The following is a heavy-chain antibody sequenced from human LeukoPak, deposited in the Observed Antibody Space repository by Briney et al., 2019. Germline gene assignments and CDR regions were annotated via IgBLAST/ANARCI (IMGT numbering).Heavy chain of an antibody. Sequence: ASVKVSCKASGYTFTGYYMHWVRQAPGQGLEWMGWINPNSGGTNYAQKFQGRVTMTRDTSISTAYLELSRLRSDDTAVYYCASGLWVTAIEEGPIGNNDYWGQGTLVTVSS. CDR3: ASGLWVTAIEEGPIGNNDY. D-gene: IGHD2-21*02. J-gene: IGHJ4*02. V-gene: IGHV1-2*02. CDR1: GYTFTGYY. CDR2: INPNSGGT.